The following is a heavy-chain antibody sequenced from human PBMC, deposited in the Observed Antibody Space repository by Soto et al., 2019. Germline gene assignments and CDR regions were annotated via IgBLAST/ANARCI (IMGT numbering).Heavy chain of an antibody. V-gene: IGHV3-74*01. J-gene: IGHJ5*02. Sequence: PGGSLRLSCAASGFIFSDYSMHWVRQAPGMGLVSVSRIITDGSRTTYADSVKGRFTISRDNSKSTVYLELNNLSAEDTAVYHCAKNQGVELVPLATVDWFDPWGQGSVVTVSS. CDR3: AKNQGVELVPLATVDWFDP. D-gene: IGHD1-26*01. CDR1: GFIFSDYS. CDR2: IITDGSRT.